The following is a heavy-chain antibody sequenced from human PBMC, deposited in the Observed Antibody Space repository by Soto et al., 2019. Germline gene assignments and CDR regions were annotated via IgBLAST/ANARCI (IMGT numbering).Heavy chain of an antibody. V-gene: IGHV1-18*04. Sequence: ASVKVSCKASGYTFKRYGINWVRQAPGQGLEWVGWIDNQNGETKYAQALQGRVSLTTDTSTNNAYLELKNLKSDDTAIYYCTRVVVIPTSALPTVDLWAQGSLVTVSS. CDR3: TRVVVIPTSALPTVDL. CDR2: IDNQNGET. J-gene: IGHJ5*02. D-gene: IGHD2-15*01. CDR1: GYTFKRYG.